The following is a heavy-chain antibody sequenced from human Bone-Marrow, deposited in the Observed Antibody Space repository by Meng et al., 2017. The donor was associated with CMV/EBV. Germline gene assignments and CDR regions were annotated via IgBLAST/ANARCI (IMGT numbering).Heavy chain of an antibody. Sequence: GESLKISCVASGFTFRSYAMSWVRQAPGKGLEWVSVIYSAGSSTYYADSVKGRFTISRDNAKNSLYLQMNSLRAEDTAVYYGARDNFDWLFDYWGQGTLVTVSS. D-gene: IGHD3-9*01. V-gene: IGHV3-23*03. J-gene: IGHJ4*02. CDR2: IYSAGSST. CDR1: GFTFRSYA. CDR3: ARDNFDWLFDY.